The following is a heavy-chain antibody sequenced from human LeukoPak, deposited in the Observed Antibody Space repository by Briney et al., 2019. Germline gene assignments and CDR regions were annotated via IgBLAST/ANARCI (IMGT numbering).Heavy chain of an antibody. V-gene: IGHV3-30*02. Sequence: GGSLRLSCAASGFTFSHYGMHWVRQAPGKGLEGVTFIRYEGNEKLYTDSVKGRFTVSRDNSKNTLYLQMNSLRTEDTAVYYCTTKGYTYASYWGHGTRVTVSS. CDR1: GFTFSHYG. CDR3: TTKGYTYASY. J-gene: IGHJ4*01. D-gene: IGHD5-18*01. CDR2: IRYEGNEK.